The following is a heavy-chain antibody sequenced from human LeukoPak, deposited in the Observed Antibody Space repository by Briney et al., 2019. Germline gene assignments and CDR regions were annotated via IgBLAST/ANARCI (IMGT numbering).Heavy chain of an antibody. D-gene: IGHD3-16*02. J-gene: IGHJ4*02. Sequence: GALRLSCAASGFTFSSYSMNWVRQAPGKGLEWVSSISSSSSYIYYADSVKGRFTISRDNAKNSLYLQMNSLRAEDTAVYYCARAGYDYVWGSYRYFFSGFDYWGQGTLVTVSS. V-gene: IGHV3-21*01. CDR1: GFTFSSYS. CDR3: ARAGYDYVWGSYRYFFSGFDY. CDR2: ISSSSSYI.